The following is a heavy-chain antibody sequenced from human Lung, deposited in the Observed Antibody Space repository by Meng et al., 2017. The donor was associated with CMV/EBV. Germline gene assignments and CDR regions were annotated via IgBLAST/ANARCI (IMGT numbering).Heavy chain of an antibody. CDR3: ARNSPAAPHYYYYGMDV. V-gene: IGHV4-59*01. CDR2: IYYSGST. D-gene: IGHD2-2*01. Sequence: ESLKISCTVSGGSISSYYWSWIRQPPGKGLEWIGYIYYSGSTNYNPSLKSRVTISVDTSKNQFSLKLSSVTAADTAVYYCARNSPAAPHYYYYGMDVWGQGXTVTVSS. J-gene: IGHJ6*02. CDR1: GGSISSYY.